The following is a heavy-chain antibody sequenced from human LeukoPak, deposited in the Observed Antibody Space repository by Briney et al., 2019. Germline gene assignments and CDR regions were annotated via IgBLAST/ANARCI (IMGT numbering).Heavy chain of an antibody. V-gene: IGHV1-18*01. CDR3: ARGGITIFGVVTFDY. CDR2: ISAYNGNT. J-gene: IGHJ4*02. CDR1: GYTFTSYG. Sequence: GASVKVSCKAPGYTFTSYGISWVRQAPGQGLEWMGWISAYNGNTNYAQKLQGRVTMTTDTSTSTAYMELRSLRSDDTAVYYCARGGITIFGVVTFDYWGQGTLVTVSS. D-gene: IGHD3-3*01.